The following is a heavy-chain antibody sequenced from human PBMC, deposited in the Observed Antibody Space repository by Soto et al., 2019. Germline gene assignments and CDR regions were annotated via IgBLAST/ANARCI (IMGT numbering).Heavy chain of an antibody. D-gene: IGHD2-15*01. CDR2: MSPNSDDT. CDR1: GYTFATYH. CDR3: ARGVAEGVDY. V-gene: IGHV1-8*01. J-gene: IGHJ4*02. Sequence: QVQLVQSGAQVMQPGASVKVSCKASGYTFATYHINWVRQAPGQGLEWLGWMSPNSDDTGYAQSFQGRVTMTRDTSTSTAYMELNSLRSEDTAVYYCARGVAEGVDYCGQGTLVTVSS.